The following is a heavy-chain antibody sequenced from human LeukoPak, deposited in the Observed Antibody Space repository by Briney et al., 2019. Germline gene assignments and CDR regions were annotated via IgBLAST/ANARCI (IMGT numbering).Heavy chain of an antibody. CDR3: ARRNIAAAALDY. CDR1: GFTVSSNY. J-gene: IGHJ4*02. D-gene: IGHD6-13*01. CDR2: IYSGGST. Sequence: GGSLRPSCAASGFTVSSNYMSWVRQAPGKGLEWVSVIYSGGSTYYADSEKGRFTISRDNSKNTPYLQMNSLRAEDTAVYYCARRNIAAAALDYWGQGTLVTVSS. V-gene: IGHV3-53*01.